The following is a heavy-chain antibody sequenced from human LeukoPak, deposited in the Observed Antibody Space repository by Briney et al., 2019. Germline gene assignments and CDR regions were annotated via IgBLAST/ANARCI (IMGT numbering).Heavy chain of an antibody. Sequence: GGSLRLSCAASGFTFDDYAMHWVRHAPGKGLEWVSGISWNSGSIGYADSVRGRFTISRDNAKNSLYLQMNSLRAEDTALYYCAKGPGKWLLLSYFDYWGQGTLVTVSS. V-gene: IGHV3-9*01. CDR2: ISWNSGSI. J-gene: IGHJ4*02. CDR1: GFTFDDYA. CDR3: AKGPGKWLLLSYFDY. D-gene: IGHD3-3*01.